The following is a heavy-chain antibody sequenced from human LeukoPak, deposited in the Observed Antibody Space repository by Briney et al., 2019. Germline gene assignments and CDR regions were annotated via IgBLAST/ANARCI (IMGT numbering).Heavy chain of an antibody. CDR2: ISSSSSYI. D-gene: IGHD4-17*01. J-gene: IGHJ4*02. V-gene: IGHV3-21*01. CDR1: GFTFSSYS. Sequence: AGGSLRLSCAASGFTFSSYSMNWVRQAPGKGLEWVSSISSSSSYIYYADSVKGRFTISRDNAKNSLYLQMNSLRAEDTAVYYCARGQTTVTYLDDRDYWGQGTLVTVSS. CDR3: ARGQTTVTYLDDRDY.